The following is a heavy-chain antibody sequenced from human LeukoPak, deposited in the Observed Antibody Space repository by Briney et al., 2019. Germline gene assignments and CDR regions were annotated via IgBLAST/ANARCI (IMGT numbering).Heavy chain of an antibody. CDR3: AIYDSRGDFDY. CDR1: GFIFMDYG. D-gene: IGHD3-22*01. Sequence: GGSLRLSCAASGFIFMDYGMQWVRQAPGKGLEWVAFIRNDESDRDHADSVKGRFTISRDNSKNTLYLQMNSLRPEDTGVYYCAIYDSRGDFDYWGQGTQVTVSA. CDR2: IRNDESDR. J-gene: IGHJ4*02. V-gene: IGHV3-30*02.